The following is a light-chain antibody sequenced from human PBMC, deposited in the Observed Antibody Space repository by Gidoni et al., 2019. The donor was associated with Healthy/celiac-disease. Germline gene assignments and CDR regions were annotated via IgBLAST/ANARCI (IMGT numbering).Light chain of an antibody. Sequence: DIQMTQSPYSLSASVGDRVTITCQASQNIRNYLNWYQQKTGKAPKLLIYDASNLERGVPSRFSGSGSGTDFTLTISSLQPEDIATYYCQQCYNIPPTFGEGTKVEIK. CDR1: QNIRNY. CDR3: QQCYNIPPT. CDR2: DAS. V-gene: IGKV1-33*01. J-gene: IGKJ4*01.